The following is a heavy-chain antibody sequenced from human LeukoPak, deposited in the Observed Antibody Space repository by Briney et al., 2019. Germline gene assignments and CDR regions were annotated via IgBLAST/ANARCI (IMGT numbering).Heavy chain of an antibody. CDR2: INHSGST. D-gene: IGHD2-2*01. J-gene: IGHJ5*02. CDR3: ARRKRSGCSSTSCLLNWFDP. V-gene: IGHV4-34*01. CDR1: GGSFSGYY. Sequence: PSETLSLTCAVHGGSFSGYYWSWIRQPPGKGLEWIGEINHSGSTNYNPSLKSRVTISVDTSKNQFSLKLSSVTAADTAVYYCARRKRSGCSSTSCLLNWFDPWGERTLGTVSS.